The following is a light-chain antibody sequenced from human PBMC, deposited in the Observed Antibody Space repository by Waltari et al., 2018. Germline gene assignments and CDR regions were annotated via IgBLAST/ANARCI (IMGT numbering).Light chain of an antibody. Sequence: EIVLTQSPGTLSLSPAERVPLSCRASQFVANNFLAWYQHRRGQAPRLLIYGASTRATGIPDRFSGSGSGTVFALTITRLEPEDFAVYYCLQYGSLPSTFGPGTTVDVK. CDR2: GAS. V-gene: IGKV3-20*01. CDR1: QFVANNF. J-gene: IGKJ3*01. CDR3: LQYGSLPST.